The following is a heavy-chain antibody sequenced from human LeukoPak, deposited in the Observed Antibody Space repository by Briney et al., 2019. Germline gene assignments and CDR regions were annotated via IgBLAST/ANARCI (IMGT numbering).Heavy chain of an antibody. CDR2: IVTSNGGR. V-gene: IGHV1-2*02. Sequence: AAVPVSCQSSGYTFTAYYMHWVRLAPGQGVAWMGWIVTSNGGRNHEQKYKGRGTLTRDTSINTVYMELNTLTSDDTAVYYYARGWTYHGFDYWSQGALVTVSS. CDR3: ARGWTYHGFDY. D-gene: IGHD3/OR15-3a*01. J-gene: IGHJ4*02. CDR1: GYTFTAYY.